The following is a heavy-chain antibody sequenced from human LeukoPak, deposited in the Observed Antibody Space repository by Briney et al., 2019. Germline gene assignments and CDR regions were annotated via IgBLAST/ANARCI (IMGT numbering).Heavy chain of an antibody. V-gene: IGHV3-30-3*01. Sequence: GGSLRLSCAASGFTFSSYAMHWVRQAPGKGLEWVAVISDDGSNKCYADSVKGRFTISRDNSKNTLYLQMNSLRGEDTAVYYCARVPTMITLGGVIGRWGQGTLVTVSS. CDR1: GFTFSSYA. J-gene: IGHJ4*02. CDR2: ISDDGSNK. D-gene: IGHD3-16*02. CDR3: ARVPTMITLGGVIGR.